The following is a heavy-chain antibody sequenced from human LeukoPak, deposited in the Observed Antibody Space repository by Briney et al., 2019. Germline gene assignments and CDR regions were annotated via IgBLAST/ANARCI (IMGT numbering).Heavy chain of an antibody. D-gene: IGHD3-10*01. CDR2: INHSGST. CDR1: GGSFSGYY. V-gene: IGHV4-34*01. CDR3: ARGCRAMVRGVPPRYGMDV. J-gene: IGHJ6*04. Sequence: SETLSLTCAVYGGSFSGYYWSWIRQPPGKGLEWIGEINHSGSTNYNPSLKSRVTTSVDTSKNQFSLKLSSVTAADTAVYYCARGCRAMVRGVPPRYGMDVWGKGTTVTVSS.